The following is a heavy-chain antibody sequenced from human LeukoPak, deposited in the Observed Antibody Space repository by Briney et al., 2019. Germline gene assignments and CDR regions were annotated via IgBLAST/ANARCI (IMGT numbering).Heavy chain of an antibody. D-gene: IGHD4-17*01. CDR1: GGSFSTYH. J-gene: IGHJ4*02. CDR3: ARGTMTTVTYYFDY. V-gene: IGHV4-34*01. Sequence: SETLSLTCTVSGGSFSTYHWSWIRQPPGEGLEWIGEINHSGSTNYNPSPKSRVTISVDTSKNQFSLKLSSVTAADTAVYYCARGTMTTVTYYFDYWGQGTLVTVSS. CDR2: INHSGST.